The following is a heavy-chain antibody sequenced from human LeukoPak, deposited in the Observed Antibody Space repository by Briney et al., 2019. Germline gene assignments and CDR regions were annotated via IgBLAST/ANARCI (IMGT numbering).Heavy chain of an antibody. D-gene: IGHD2-2*01. V-gene: IGHV4-31*03. CDR1: GGSISSGGYY. J-gene: IGHJ3*02. CDR3: ARSPDIVVVPAARTQGAFDI. CDR2: IYYSGST. Sequence: SETLSLTCTVSGGSISSGGYYWSWIRQHPGKGLEWIGYIYYSGSTYYNPSLKSRVTISVDTSKNQFSLKLSSVTAADTAAYYCARSPDIVVVPAARTQGAFDIWGQGTMVTVSS.